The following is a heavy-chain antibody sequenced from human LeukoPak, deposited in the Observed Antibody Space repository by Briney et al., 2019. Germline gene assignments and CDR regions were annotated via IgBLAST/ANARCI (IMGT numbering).Heavy chain of an antibody. D-gene: IGHD1-1*01. CDR1: GFTFSNFG. CDR2: VSDDGRRK. CDR3: ARASDPWLQLT. J-gene: IGHJ5*02. Sequence: GGSLRLSCAASGFTFSNFGLHWVRQAPGKGLDWVAYVSDDGRRKYYADSVKGRFTISRDSSKNTLDLQMNSLKPEDTAVCYCARASDPWLQLTWGQGTLVTVSS. V-gene: IGHV3-30-3*01.